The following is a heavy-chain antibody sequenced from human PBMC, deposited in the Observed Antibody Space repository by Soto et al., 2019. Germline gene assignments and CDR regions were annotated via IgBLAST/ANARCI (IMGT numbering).Heavy chain of an antibody. J-gene: IGHJ4*02. D-gene: IGHD1-26*01. V-gene: IGHV1-69*08. CDR1: GGTFSSYT. Sequence: QVQLVQSGAEVKKPGSSVKVSCKASGGTFSSYTISWVRQAPGQGLEWMGRIIPILGIANYAQKFQGRVTITADKSTSTASMELSSLRSEDTAVYYCARDGSDPFDYWGQGTLVTVSS. CDR3: ARDGSDPFDY. CDR2: IIPILGIA.